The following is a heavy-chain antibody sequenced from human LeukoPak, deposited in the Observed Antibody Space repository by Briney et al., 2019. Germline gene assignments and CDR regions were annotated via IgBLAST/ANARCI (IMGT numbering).Heavy chain of an antibody. J-gene: IGHJ4*02. CDR3: GSSWLLVSRVDY. V-gene: IGHV4-61*02. CDR1: GGSISSGSYY. D-gene: IGHD5-12*01. CDR2: IYTSGST. Sequence: PSETLSLTCTVSGGSISSGSYYWSWIRQPAGKGLEWIGRIYTSGSTNYNPSLKSRVTISVDTSKNQFSLKLSSVTAADTAVYYCGSSWLLVSRVDYWGQGTLVTVSS.